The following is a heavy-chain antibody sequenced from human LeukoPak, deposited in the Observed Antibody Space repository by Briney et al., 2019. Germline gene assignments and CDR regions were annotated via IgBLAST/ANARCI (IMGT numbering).Heavy chain of an antibody. CDR3: ARGIAVAGTDY. CDR2: IYYSGST. CDR1: GGSISSYY. J-gene: IGHJ4*02. V-gene: IGHV4-59*01. D-gene: IGHD6-13*01. Sequence: PSETLSLTCTVSGGSISSYYWSWLRQPPGKGLEWIGYIYYSGSTNYNPSLTSRVTISVDTSKNQFSLKLSPVTAADTAVYYCARGIAVAGTDYWGQGTLVTVSS.